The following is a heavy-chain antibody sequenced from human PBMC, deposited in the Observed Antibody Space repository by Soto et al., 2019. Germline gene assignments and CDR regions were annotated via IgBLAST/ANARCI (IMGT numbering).Heavy chain of an antibody. D-gene: IGHD6-19*01. CDR1: GYTFTSYY. V-gene: IGHV1-46*03. Sequence: ASVKVSCKASGYTFTSYYMHWVRQAPGQGLERMGIINPSGGSTSYAQKFQGRVTMTRDTSTSTVYMELSSLRSEDTAVYYCAREAVAGMSFDYWGQGTLVTVSS. CDR2: INPSGGST. CDR3: AREAVAGMSFDY. J-gene: IGHJ4*02.